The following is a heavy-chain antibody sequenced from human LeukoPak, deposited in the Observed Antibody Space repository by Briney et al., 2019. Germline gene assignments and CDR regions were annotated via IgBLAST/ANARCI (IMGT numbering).Heavy chain of an antibody. CDR1: GGSIRSY. J-gene: IGHJ5*02. D-gene: IGHD3-10*01. V-gene: IGHV4-4*07. CDR3: ARDSGTTGEVKFDP. CDR2: IYGSGST. Sequence: SETLSLTCTVSGGSIRSYWSWIRQPAGKGLEWIGRIYGSGSTDYNPSLKSRVTMSIDTSKNQYSLNLISVTAADTAVYYCARDSGTTGEVKFDPWGQGTLVTVSS.